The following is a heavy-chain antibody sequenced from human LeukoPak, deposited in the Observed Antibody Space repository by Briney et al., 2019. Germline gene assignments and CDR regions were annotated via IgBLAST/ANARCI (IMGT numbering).Heavy chain of an antibody. V-gene: IGHV3-11*04. Sequence: GGSLRLSCAASGFTFSDYYMSWIRQAPGKGLEWVSYISSSGSTIYYADFVKGRFTISRDNAKNSLYLQMNSLRAEDTAVCYCARDVAHYDSSGYYFGLFDYWGQGTLVTVSS. D-gene: IGHD3-22*01. CDR1: GFTFSDYY. CDR3: ARDVAHYDSSGYYFGLFDY. J-gene: IGHJ4*02. CDR2: ISSSGSTI.